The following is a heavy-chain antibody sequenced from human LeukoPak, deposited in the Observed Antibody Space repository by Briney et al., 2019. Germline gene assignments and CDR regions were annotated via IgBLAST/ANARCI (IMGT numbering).Heavy chain of an antibody. CDR3: AIPAGRGAHTRDY. Sequence: ASVKISCKVSGYTFTDYYMHWVQQAPGKGLEWMGLVDPEDGETIHAEKFQGRVTITADTSTDTAYMELSSLRSEDTAVYYCAIPAGRGAHTRDYWGQGTLVTVSS. J-gene: IGHJ4*02. D-gene: IGHD1-26*01. CDR1: GYTFTDYY. CDR2: VDPEDGET. V-gene: IGHV1-69-2*01.